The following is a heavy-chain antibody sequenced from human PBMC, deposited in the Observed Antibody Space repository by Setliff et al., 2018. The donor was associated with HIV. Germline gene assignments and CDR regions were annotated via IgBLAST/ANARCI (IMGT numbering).Heavy chain of an antibody. Sequence: PGGSLRLSCAASEFTFSSYSMNWVRQAPGTGLEWVASISSSGAHIFYADSLKGRFTISRDNGKNLLYLQMNSLRAEDTAVYYCARGGRLQYFDWPSYAMDVWGQGTTVTVSS. CDR1: EFTFSSYS. CDR3: ARGGRLQYFDWPSYAMDV. J-gene: IGHJ6*02. CDR2: ISSSGAHI. D-gene: IGHD3-9*01. V-gene: IGHV3-21*06.